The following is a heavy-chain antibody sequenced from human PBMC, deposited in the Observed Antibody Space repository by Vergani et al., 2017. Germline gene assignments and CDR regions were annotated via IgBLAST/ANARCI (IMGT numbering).Heavy chain of an antibody. CDR2: LTASGSGI. CDR1: GFAFSRYA. Sequence: EVQLLESGGRLVQPGGSLRLSCVASGFAFSRYAVSWVRQAPGKGLEWVSGLTASGSGISYADSVRGRFTIYRDNSKNTLFLQMDSLRAEDTAVYYCAKSGWLQHFGAHYFDSWGQGILVTVSS. J-gene: IGHJ4*02. V-gene: IGHV3-23*01. D-gene: IGHD5-24*01. CDR3: AKSGWLQHFGAHYFDS.